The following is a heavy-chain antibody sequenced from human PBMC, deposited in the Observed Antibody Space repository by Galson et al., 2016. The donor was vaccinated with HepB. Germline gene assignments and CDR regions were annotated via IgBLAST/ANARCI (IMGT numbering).Heavy chain of an antibody. D-gene: IGHD4-23*01. CDR3: AKDDYGGNLDF. J-gene: IGHJ4*02. CDR1: GFDFSSCA. CDR2: ISRGGDDT. Sequence: SLRLSCAASGFDFSSCAMYWVRQAPGKGLKWVSSISRGGDDTYYADSVKGRFTFSRDNSKNTMYLQMNSLRADDTALYYCAKDDYGGNLDFWGQGTLVTVSS. V-gene: IGHV3-23*01.